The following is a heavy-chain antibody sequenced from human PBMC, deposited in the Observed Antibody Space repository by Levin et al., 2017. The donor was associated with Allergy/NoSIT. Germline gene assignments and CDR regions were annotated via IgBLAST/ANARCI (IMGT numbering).Heavy chain of an antibody. CDR1: GYTFTGYY. D-gene: IGHD6-19*01. CDR3: ARGHSGWYVPASFDY. V-gene: IGHV1-2*02. CDR2: INPNSGGT. J-gene: IGHJ4*02. Sequence: GESLKISCKASGYTFTGYYMHWVRQAPGQGLEWMGWINPNSGGTNYAQKFQGRVTMTRDTSISTAYMELSRLRSDDTAVYYCARGHSGWYVPASFDYWGQGTLVTVSS.